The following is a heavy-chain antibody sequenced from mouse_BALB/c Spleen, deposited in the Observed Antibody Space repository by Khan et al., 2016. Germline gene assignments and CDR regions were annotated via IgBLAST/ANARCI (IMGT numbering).Heavy chain of an antibody. CDR3: ARAGYYGYFAY. Sequence: EVKLLESGGGLVQPGGSLKLSCAASGFDLSRYWMSWVRQAPGKGLEWIGEINPDSSTINYTPSLKDRFIISRDNATNTLYLQVSNVRSEDTALYYCARAGYYGYFAYWGQGTLVSVSA. CDR2: INPDSSTI. D-gene: IGHD1-1*01. J-gene: IGHJ3*01. V-gene: IGHV4-1*02. CDR1: GFDLSRYW.